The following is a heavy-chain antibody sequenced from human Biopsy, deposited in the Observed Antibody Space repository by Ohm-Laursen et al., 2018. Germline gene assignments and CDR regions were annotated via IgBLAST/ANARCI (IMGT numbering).Heavy chain of an antibody. CDR3: ARPTNARAGGAPFDI. CDR2: LWYDGTNK. J-gene: IGHJ3*02. Sequence: SLRLSCSASGFSFSSYGMHWVRQAPGKGLEWVAVLWYDGTNKYYADSVKGRFTISRDNSKNTLYLQMNSLRAEDTAMYYCARPTNARAGGAPFDIWGQGTMVTVSS. CDR1: GFSFSSYG. V-gene: IGHV3-33*01. D-gene: IGHD1-1*01.